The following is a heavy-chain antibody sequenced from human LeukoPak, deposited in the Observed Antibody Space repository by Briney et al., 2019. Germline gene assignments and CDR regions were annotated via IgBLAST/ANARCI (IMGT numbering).Heavy chain of an antibody. D-gene: IGHD3-10*01. Sequence: GGSLRLSCAASGFTFSSYSMNWVRQAPGKGLEWVSYISSSSSTIYYADSVKGRFTISRDNAKNSLYLQMNSLRAEDTAVYYCARAYGSGSYYFDYWGQGTTVTVSS. V-gene: IGHV3-48*01. CDR2: ISSSSSTI. CDR3: ARAYGSGSYYFDY. CDR1: GFTFSSYS. J-gene: IGHJ4*03.